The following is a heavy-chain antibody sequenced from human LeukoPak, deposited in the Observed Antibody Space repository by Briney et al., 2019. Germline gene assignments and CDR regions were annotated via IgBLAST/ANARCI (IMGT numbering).Heavy chain of an antibody. J-gene: IGHJ4*02. CDR3: ARESESSGWYDY. CDR2: ISGDGGST. Sequence: GGSLRLSCAAPGFMFHDYAIHWVRQAPGKGLEWVSLISGDGGSTFYADSVKGRLTISRDNSKNSLYLRMNSLRSDDTALYHCARESESSGWYDYWGQGTLVTVSS. V-gene: IGHV3-43*02. D-gene: IGHD6-19*01. CDR1: GFMFHDYA.